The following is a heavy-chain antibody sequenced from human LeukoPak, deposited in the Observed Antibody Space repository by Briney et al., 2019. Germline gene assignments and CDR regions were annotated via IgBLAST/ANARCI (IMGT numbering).Heavy chain of an antibody. J-gene: IGHJ6*03. CDR3: ARHDRGYSYGYPTNYYYYMDV. V-gene: IGHV4-39*01. CDR1: GGSISSSSYY. CDR2: IYYSGGT. Sequence: KPSETLSLTCTVSGGSISSSSYYWGWIRQPPGKGLEWIGGIYYSGGTYYNPSLKSRVTISVDTSKNQFSLKLSSVTAADTAVYYCARHDRGYSYGYPTNYYYYMDVWGKGTTVTVSS. D-gene: IGHD5-18*01.